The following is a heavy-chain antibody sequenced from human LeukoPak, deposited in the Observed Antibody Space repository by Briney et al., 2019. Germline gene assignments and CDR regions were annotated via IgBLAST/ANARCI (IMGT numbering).Heavy chain of an antibody. V-gene: IGHV3-48*02. J-gene: IGHJ4*02. CDR1: AFTFTTYT. D-gene: IGHD5-18*01. CDR3: ARDVNSYAKLDY. CDR2: ISSSGPTV. Sequence: GGSLRLSCAASAFTFTTYTMNWVRQAQGIWLELVSFISSSGPTVYYADSVKGRFTISRDNARNSLFLQMSSLRDEDTAVYYCARDVNSYAKLDYWGRGTLVTVSS.